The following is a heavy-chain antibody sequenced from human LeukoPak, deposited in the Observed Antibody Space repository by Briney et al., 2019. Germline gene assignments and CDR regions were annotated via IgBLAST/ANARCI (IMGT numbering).Heavy chain of an antibody. D-gene: IGHD2-21*02. V-gene: IGHV3-53*01. J-gene: IGHJ4*02. Sequence: GGSLRLSCAASGFTVSSNYMSWVRQAPGKGLEWASVIYSGGSTYYADSVKGRFTISRDNSKNTLYLQMNSLRAEDTAVYYCARNPGGYYYFDYWGQGTLVTVSS. CDR3: ARNPGGYYYFDY. CDR1: GFTVSSNY. CDR2: IYSGGST.